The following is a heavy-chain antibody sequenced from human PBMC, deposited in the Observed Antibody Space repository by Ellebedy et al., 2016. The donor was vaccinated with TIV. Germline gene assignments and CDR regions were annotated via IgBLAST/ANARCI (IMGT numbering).Heavy chain of an antibody. CDR3: ARDRYSTSWSDFDY. J-gene: IGHJ4*02. CDR1: GYTFSTSG. D-gene: IGHD6-13*01. V-gene: IGHV1-18*01. CDR2: ISPYSGDT. Sequence: AASVKVSCKASGYTFSTSGISWVRQAPGQGLEWWGGISPYSGDTYSTQKFQDRVIMTTDTSTNTAHMELRNLRSDDTAVYYCARDRYSTSWSDFDYWGQGTLVTVSS.